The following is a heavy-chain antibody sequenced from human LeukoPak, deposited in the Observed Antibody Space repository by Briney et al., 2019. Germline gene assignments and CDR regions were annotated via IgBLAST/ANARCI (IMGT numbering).Heavy chain of an antibody. CDR2: IWYDGSNK. D-gene: IGHD6-19*01. V-gene: IGHV3-33*01. CDR3: ASTSGWYEPIDY. J-gene: IGHJ4*02. CDR1: GFTFSSYG. Sequence: GGSLRLSCAASGFTFSSYGMRWVRQAPGKGLEWVAVIWYDGSNKYYADSVKGRFTISRENSKNTLYLQMNSLRAEDTAVYYCASTSGWYEPIDYWGQGTLVTVSS.